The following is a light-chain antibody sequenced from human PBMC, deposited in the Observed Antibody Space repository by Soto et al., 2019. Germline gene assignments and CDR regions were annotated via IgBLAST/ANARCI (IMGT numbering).Light chain of an antibody. CDR1: QSISDW. J-gene: IGKJ1*01. V-gene: IGKV1-5*03. CDR3: QHYNGYSRE. CDR2: RAS. Sequence: DIQMTQSPSTLSASIGDRVTITCRASQSISDWLAWYQQKPGKAPKLLIYRASNLESGVPSRFICSGYRTEFPLTISSLQPDDFETYYCQHYNGYSREFGQGTKVDIK.